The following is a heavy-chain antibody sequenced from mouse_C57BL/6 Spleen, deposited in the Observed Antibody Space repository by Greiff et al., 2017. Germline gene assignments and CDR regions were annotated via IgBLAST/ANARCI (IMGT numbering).Heavy chain of an antibody. CDR2: IYPGDGDT. CDR1: GYAFSSSW. V-gene: IGHV1-82*01. J-gene: IGHJ1*03. D-gene: IGHD1-1*01. Sequence: VQLQQSGPELVKPGASVKISCKASGYAFSSSWMNWVKQRPGKGLEWIGRIYPGDGDTNYNGKFKGKATLTADKSSSTAYMQLSSLTSEDSAVYFCARYIKGYFDVWGTGTTVTVSS. CDR3: ARYIKGYFDV.